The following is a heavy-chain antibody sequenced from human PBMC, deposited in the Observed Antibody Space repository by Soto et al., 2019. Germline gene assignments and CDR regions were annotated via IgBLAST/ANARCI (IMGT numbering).Heavy chain of an antibody. CDR1: GYTFTSCA. J-gene: IGHJ5*02. V-gene: IGHV1-3*01. Sequence: ASVKVSCKASGYTFTSCAVHWVRQAPGQRLEWMGWINAGNGNTKYSQKFQGRVTITRDTSASTAYMELSSLRSEDTAVYYCERDLVSGWTQSNWFDPWGQGTLVTVSS. D-gene: IGHD6-19*01. CDR2: INAGNGNT. CDR3: ERDLVSGWTQSNWFDP.